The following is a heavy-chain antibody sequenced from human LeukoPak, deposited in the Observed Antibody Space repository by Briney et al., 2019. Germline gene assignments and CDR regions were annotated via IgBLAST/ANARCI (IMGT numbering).Heavy chain of an antibody. D-gene: IGHD6-13*01. Sequence: SETLSLTCAVYGGSFSGYYWSWVRQPPGKGLEWVGEINHSGSTNYNPSLKSRVTISVDTSKNHFSLKLSSVTAADTAVYYCARGHTSSRLDYGGQGTLATVS. CDR1: GGSFSGYY. J-gene: IGHJ4*02. CDR3: ARGHTSSRLDY. V-gene: IGHV4-34*01. CDR2: INHSGST.